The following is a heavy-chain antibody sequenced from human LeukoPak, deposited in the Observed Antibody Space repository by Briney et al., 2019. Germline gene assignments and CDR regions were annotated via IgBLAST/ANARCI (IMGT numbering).Heavy chain of an antibody. J-gene: IGHJ4*02. Sequence: PGGSLRLSCAASGFTFSSYAMSWVRQAPGEGLEWVSAISGSGGSTYYADSVKGRFTISRDNSKNTLYLQMNSLRAEDTAVYYCAKGGHYYDSSGYFLFDYWGQGTLVTVSS. CDR2: ISGSGGST. CDR1: GFTFSSYA. CDR3: AKGGHYYDSSGYFLFDY. V-gene: IGHV3-23*01. D-gene: IGHD3-22*01.